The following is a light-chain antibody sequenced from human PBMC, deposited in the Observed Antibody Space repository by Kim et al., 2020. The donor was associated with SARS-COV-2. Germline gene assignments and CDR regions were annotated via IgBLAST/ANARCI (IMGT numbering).Light chain of an antibody. V-gene: IGLV1-51*01. Sequence: QSVLTQPPSVSAAPGQKVTISCSGSSSNIGSNYVSWYQQLPGTAPKLLIYDNNKRPSGIPDRFSGSKSGTSATLGITGLQTGDEADYYCGTWDSSLSAALYVFGTGTKVTVL. CDR3: GTWDSSLSAALYV. CDR1: SSNIGSNY. CDR2: DNN. J-gene: IGLJ1*01.